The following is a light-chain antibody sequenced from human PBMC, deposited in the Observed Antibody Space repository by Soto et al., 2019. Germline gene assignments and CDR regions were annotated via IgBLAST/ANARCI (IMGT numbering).Light chain of an antibody. J-gene: IGKJ1*01. CDR3: QQYNNCPIT. Sequence: EIVMTQSPATLSVSLGERATLSCRASQSVSSNLAWYQQKPGQAPRLLIYGASTRATGIPARFSGSGSGTEFTLTISSLQSEDFAVYYCQQYNNCPITFGQGTKV. V-gene: IGKV3-15*01. CDR2: GAS. CDR1: QSVSSN.